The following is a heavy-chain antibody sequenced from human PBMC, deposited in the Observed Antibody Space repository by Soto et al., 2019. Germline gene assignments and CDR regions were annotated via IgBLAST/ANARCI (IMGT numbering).Heavy chain of an antibody. Sequence: EVQVLETGGGLVQPGGSLRLPCLASGFTFNTFAMTWVRQAPGKGREWVAIIGGIGQYAYYADSVNGRFTFSRDSSKTTVYLEMNSLRAEDADIYFCAEGGTSHIYGIDVWGPGTTVTVS. CDR1: GFTFNTFA. CDR2: IGGIGQYA. D-gene: IGHD2-2*01. V-gene: IGHV3-23*01. CDR3: AEGGTSHIYGIDV. J-gene: IGHJ6*02.